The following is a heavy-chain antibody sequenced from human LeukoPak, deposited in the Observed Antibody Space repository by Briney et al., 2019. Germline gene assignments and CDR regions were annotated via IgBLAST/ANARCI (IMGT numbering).Heavy chain of an antibody. CDR3: AVDGPYCGGDCYPQAKYFDY. V-gene: IGHV1-18*01. D-gene: IGHD2-21*02. CDR2: ISAYNGNT. CDR1: GYTFTSYG. Sequence: ASVKVSCKASGYTFTSYGISWVRQAPGQGLEWMGWISAYNGNTNYAQKLQGRVTMTTDTSTSTAYMELRSLRSDDTAVYYCAVDGPYCGGDCYPQAKYFDYWGRGTLVTVSS. J-gene: IGHJ4*02.